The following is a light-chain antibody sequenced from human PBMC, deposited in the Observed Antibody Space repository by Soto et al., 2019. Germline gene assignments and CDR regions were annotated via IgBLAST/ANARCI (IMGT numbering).Light chain of an antibody. J-gene: IGKJ1*01. Sequence: IVLRQSPGTLSLSPGERATLSFRASQSVSTRYLAWYQQKPGQAPRLLMYGTFIRATGIPARISGSGSVTDFSLTIRRLEPEDIAVYYCPQYVTSPWTFGQGTPVEIQ. CDR2: GTF. CDR1: QSVSTRY. CDR3: PQYVTSPWT. V-gene: IGKV3-20*01.